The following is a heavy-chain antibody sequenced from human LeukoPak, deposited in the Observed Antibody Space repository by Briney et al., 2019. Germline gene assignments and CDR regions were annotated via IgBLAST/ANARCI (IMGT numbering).Heavy chain of an antibody. CDR3: ARVESMCYFDY. V-gene: IGHV4-34*01. CDR1: GGSFSGYY. Sequence: KSSETLSLTCAVYGGSFSGYYWSWIRQPPGKGLEWIGEINHSGSTNYNPSLKSRVTISVDTSKNQFSLKLSSVTAAATAVYYCARVESMCYFDYWGQGTLVTVSS. J-gene: IGHJ4*02. CDR2: INHSGST. D-gene: IGHD1-1*01.